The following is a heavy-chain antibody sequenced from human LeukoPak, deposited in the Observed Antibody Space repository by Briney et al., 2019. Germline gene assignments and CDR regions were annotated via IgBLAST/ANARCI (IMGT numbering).Heavy chain of an antibody. V-gene: IGHV3-30*04. Sequence: GGSLRLSCAASGFAFNEYNMHWVRQAPGKGLEWVTFIFYDGSNKKDADSVKGRFTISRDNSKNTVYLQMNSLRPEDTAVYYCVRDFSARYTIDYWGQGTLVTVSS. CDR3: VRDFSARYTIDY. D-gene: IGHD5-18*01. J-gene: IGHJ4*02. CDR2: IFYDGSNK. CDR1: GFAFNEYN.